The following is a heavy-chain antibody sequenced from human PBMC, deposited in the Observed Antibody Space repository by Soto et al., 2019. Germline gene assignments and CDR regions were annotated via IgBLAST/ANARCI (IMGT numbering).Heavy chain of an antibody. CDR1: GFTFTSSA. CDR3: AAENLVVPAAILYYYYGMDV. V-gene: IGHV1-58*01. J-gene: IGHJ6*02. CDR2: IVVGSGNT. D-gene: IGHD2-2*01. Sequence: GASVKVSCKASGFTFTSSAVQWVRQARGQRLEWIGWIVVGSGNTNYAQKFQERVTITRDMSTSTAYTELSSLRSEDTAVYYCAAENLVVPAAILYYYYGMDVWGQGTTVTVSS.